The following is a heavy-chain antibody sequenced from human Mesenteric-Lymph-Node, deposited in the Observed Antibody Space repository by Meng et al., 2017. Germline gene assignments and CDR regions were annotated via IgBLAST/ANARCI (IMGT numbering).Heavy chain of an antibody. J-gene: IGHJ5*02. CDR3: ARDDLDYYGSGSYYKFWGNWFDP. V-gene: IGHV4-39*07. Sequence: SETLSLTCTVSGGSISSSSYYWGWIRQPPGKGLEWIGSIYYSGSTYYNPSLKSRVTISVDTSKNQFSLELSSVTAADTAVYYCARDDLDYYGSGSYYKFWGNWFDPWGQGTLVTVSS. CDR1: GGSISSSSYY. CDR2: IYYSGST. D-gene: IGHD3-10*01.